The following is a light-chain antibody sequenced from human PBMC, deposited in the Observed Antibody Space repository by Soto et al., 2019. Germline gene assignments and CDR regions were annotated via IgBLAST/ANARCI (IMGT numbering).Light chain of an antibody. CDR2: DAS. CDR1: QTVTNH. J-gene: IGKJ1*01. V-gene: IGKV3D-15*01. Sequence: EIVLTQSPATLSLSPGGRATLSCRASQTVTNHLAWYQQKAGQPPRLLIFDASTRASGIPPRFSGSGSGTEFTLTISSLQSEDFAVYYCQQYNDWPRTFGQGTKVDIK. CDR3: QQYNDWPRT.